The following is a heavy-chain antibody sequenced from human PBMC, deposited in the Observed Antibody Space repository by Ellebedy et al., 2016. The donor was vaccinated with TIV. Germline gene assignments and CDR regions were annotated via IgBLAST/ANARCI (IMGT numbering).Heavy chain of an antibody. D-gene: IGHD6-13*01. CDR2: ISWNSGNI. V-gene: IGHV3-9*01. CDR3: AKTSGPAGTAYCFDY. Sequence: SLKISCAASGFTFDDYAMHWVRQAPGKGLEWVSGISWNSGNIRYADSVKGRFTISSDNAKNSLYLQMKSLRAEDTALYYCAKTSGPAGTAYCFDYWGQGTLVTVSS. J-gene: IGHJ4*02. CDR1: GFTFDDYA.